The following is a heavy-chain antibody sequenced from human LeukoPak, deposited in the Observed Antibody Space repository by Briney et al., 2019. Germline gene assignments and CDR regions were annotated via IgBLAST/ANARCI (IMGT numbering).Heavy chain of an antibody. D-gene: IGHD3-3*01. Sequence: ASVKVSCKASGYTFTSYAMNWVRQAPGQGLEWMGWINTNTGNPTYAQGFTGRFVFSLDTSVSTAYLQISGLKAEDTAVYYCASRDYDFWSGYSFDYWGQGTLVTVSS. J-gene: IGHJ4*02. CDR2: INTNTGNP. CDR3: ASRDYDFWSGYSFDY. CDR1: GYTFTSYA. V-gene: IGHV7-4-1*02.